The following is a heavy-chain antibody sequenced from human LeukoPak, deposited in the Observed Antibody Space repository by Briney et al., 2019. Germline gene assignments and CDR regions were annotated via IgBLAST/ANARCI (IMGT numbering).Heavy chain of an antibody. CDR2: IIPIFGTA. J-gene: IGHJ4*02. CDR3: ARDGAGMGNYYFDY. CDR1: GGTFSSYA. V-gene: IGHV1-69*05. Sequence: GASVKVSCKASGGTFSSYAISWVRQAPGQGLEWMGGIIPIFGTANYAQKFQGRVTITTDESTSTAYMELSSLRSEDTAVYYCARDGAGMGNYYFDYWGQGTLVTVSS. D-gene: IGHD1-7*01.